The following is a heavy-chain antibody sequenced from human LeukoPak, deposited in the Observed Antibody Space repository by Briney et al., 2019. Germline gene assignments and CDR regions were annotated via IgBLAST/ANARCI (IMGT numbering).Heavy chain of an antibody. CDR2: ISSGSSYI. CDR3: ARSHCSSTSCAWYYYYGMSV. D-gene: IGHD2-2*01. CDR1: GFTFSSYS. V-gene: IGHV3-21*01. Sequence: GGSLRLSCAASGFTFSSYSMNWVRQAPGKGLEWVSSISSGSSYIYYADSVKGRFTISRDNAKSSLYLQMNSLRAEDTALYYCARSHCSSTSCAWYYYYGMSVWGQGTTVTVSS. J-gene: IGHJ6*02.